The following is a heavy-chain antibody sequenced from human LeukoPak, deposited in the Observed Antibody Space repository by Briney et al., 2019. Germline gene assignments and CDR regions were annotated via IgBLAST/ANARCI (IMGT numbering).Heavy chain of an antibody. Sequence: PSETLSLNCAVYGGSFSGYYWSWIRQPPGKGLEWIGEINHSGSTNYNPSLKSRVTISVDTSKNQFSLKLSSVTAADTAVYYCARGRRNSGSYPSYWYFDLWGRGTLVTVSS. CDR1: GGSFSGYY. CDR2: INHSGST. D-gene: IGHD1-26*01. CDR3: ARGRRNSGSYPSYWYFDL. J-gene: IGHJ2*01. V-gene: IGHV4-34*01.